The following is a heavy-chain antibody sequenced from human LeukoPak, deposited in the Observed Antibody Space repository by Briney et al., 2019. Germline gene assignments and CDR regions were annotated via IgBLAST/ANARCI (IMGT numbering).Heavy chain of an antibody. CDR2: IIPIFGTA. V-gene: IGHV1-69*13. J-gene: IGHJ4*02. CDR1: GGTFSSYA. Sequence: ASVKVSCKASGGTFSSYAISWVRQAPGQGLEWMGGIIPIFGTANYAQKFQGRVTITADESTSTAYMELSSLRSEDTAVYYCARADSYGYLSSDYWGQGTLVTVSS. D-gene: IGHD5-18*01. CDR3: ARADSYGYLSSDY.